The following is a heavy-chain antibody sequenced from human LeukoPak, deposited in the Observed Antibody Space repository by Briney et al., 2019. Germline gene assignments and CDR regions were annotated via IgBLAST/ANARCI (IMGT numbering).Heavy chain of an antibody. CDR2: ISSSSIYI. V-gene: IGHV3-21*04. CDR1: GFTFSNYR. J-gene: IGHJ3*02. Sequence: TGGSLRLSCAASGFTFSNYRMNWVRQAPGKGLEWVSSISSSSIYIYYADSLKGRFTISRDNAKNSLYLQMNSLRAEDTTLYYCARVSFLYGDYVWAFDIWGQGTMVTVSS. CDR3: ARVSFLYGDYVWAFDI. D-gene: IGHD4-17*01.